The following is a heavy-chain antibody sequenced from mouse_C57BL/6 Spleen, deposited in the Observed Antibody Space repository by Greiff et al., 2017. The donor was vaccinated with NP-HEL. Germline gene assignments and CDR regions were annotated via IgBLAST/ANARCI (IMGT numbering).Heavy chain of an antibody. D-gene: IGHD2-1*01. CDR3: ATIYYGNYGYFDY. V-gene: IGHV14-3*01. CDR2: IDPANGNT. J-gene: IGHJ2*01. Sequence: DVQLQESVAELVRPGASVKLSCTASGFNIKNTYMHWVKQRPEQGLEWIGRIDPANGNTKYAPKFQGKATITADTSSNTAYLQLSSLTSEDTAIYYWATIYYGNYGYFDYWGQGTTLTVSS. CDR1: GFNIKNTY.